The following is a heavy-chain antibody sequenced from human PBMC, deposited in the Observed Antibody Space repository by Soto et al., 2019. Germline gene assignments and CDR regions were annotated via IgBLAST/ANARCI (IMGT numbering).Heavy chain of an antibody. CDR3: ASPAPYCSGGSCYLEQFDY. J-gene: IGHJ4*02. CDR2: IIPIFGTA. Sequence: SVKVSCKASGGTFSSYAISWVRQAPGQGLEWMGGIIPIFGTASYAQKFQGRVTITADKSTSTAYMELSSLRSEDTAVYYCASPAPYCSGGSCYLEQFDYWGQGTLVTVSS. CDR1: GGTFSSYA. V-gene: IGHV1-69*06. D-gene: IGHD2-15*01.